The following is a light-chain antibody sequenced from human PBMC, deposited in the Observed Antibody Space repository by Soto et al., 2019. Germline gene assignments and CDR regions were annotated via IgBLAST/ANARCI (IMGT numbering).Light chain of an antibody. CDR3: QQYYSYPYT. CDR1: QSIITS. V-gene: IGKV1-5*03. Sequence: DIQMTQSPSTLSASVGDRVTITCRASQSIITSLAWYQQKPGKAPKLLIYKASSLQSGVPSRFSGSGSGTDFTLTIRCLQSEDFATYYCQQYYSYPYTFGQGTKVDIK. J-gene: IGKJ2*01. CDR2: KAS.